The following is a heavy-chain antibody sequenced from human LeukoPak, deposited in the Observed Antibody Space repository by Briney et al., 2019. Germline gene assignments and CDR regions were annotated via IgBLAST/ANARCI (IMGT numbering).Heavy chain of an antibody. J-gene: IGHJ6*03. CDR3: ARELVPAAEMFPSYMDV. V-gene: IGHV3-48*04. D-gene: IGHD2-2*01. Sequence: GGSLRLSCAGSGFSFSDYSMNWVRQAPGRGLEWVSYICGSSGTIYYADSVTGRFTISRDNAKNSPYLQMNSLRAEHTAVYYCARELVPAAEMFPSYMDVWGKGTTVTVSS. CDR1: GFSFSDYS. CDR2: ICGSSGTI.